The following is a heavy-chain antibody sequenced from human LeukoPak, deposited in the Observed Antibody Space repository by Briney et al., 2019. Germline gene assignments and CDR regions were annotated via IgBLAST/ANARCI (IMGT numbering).Heavy chain of an antibody. CDR3: ARDPRNYYDSSGYSY. CDR1: GFTFSSYS. Sequence: PGGSLRLSCAASGFTFSSYSMNWVRQAPGKGLEWVSSISSSSSYIYYADSVKGRFTISRDNAKNSLYLQMNSLRAEDTAVYYCARDPRNYYDSSGYSYWGQGTLVTVSS. CDR2: ISSSSSYI. D-gene: IGHD3-22*01. V-gene: IGHV3-21*01. J-gene: IGHJ4*02.